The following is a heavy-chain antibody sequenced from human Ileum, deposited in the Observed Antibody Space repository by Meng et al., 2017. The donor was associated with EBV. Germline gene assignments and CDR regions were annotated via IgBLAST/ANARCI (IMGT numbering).Heavy chain of an antibody. CDR3: ARDYSSSWYSGGFFKY. Sequence: LRLWESGPGLVKPSETLSLTCTGSGASISSTPYYWGWIRQPPGKGLEWIGNIFNSGSTSYSPSLKSRVTISVDTSKNQFSLKLSSVTAADTAVYYCARDYSSSWYSGGFFKYWGQGILVTVSS. CDR2: IFNSGST. V-gene: IGHV4-39*07. D-gene: IGHD6-13*01. CDR1: GASISSTPYY. J-gene: IGHJ1*01.